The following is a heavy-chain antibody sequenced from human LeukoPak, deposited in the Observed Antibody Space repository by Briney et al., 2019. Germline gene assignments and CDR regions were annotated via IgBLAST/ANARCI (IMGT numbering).Heavy chain of an antibody. D-gene: IGHD6-13*01. CDR3: ARAYSSSWYGRSGPYNWFDP. CDR2: MNPNSGNT. V-gene: IGHV1-8*01. J-gene: IGHJ5*02. CDR1: GYTFTSYD. Sequence: ASMKVSCKASGYTFTSYDINWVRQATGQGLEWMGWMNPNSGNTGYAQKFQGRVTMTRNTSISTAYMELSSLRSEDTAVYYCARAYSSSWYGRSGPYNWFDPWGQGTLVTVSS.